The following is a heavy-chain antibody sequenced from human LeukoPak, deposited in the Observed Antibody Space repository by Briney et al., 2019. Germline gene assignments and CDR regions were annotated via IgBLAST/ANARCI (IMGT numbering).Heavy chain of an antibody. J-gene: IGHJ4*02. CDR2: IIPVFQTA. CDR1: GGTLSTYA. Sequence: SVKVSCKASGGTLSTYAFTWVRQAPGQGLEWMGGIIPVFQTADSAQKFQGRVTMTADESTGIVYMELSSLTYDDTAVYYCAREGIETMRAVFDYWGQGTLVTVSS. CDR3: AREGIETMRAVFDY. D-gene: IGHD3-22*01. V-gene: IGHV1-69*01.